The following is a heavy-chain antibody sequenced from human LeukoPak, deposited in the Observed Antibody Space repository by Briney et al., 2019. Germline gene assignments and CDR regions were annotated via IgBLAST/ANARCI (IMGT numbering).Heavy chain of an antibody. V-gene: IGHV3-23*01. J-gene: IGHJ3*01. D-gene: IGHD2-21*02. CDR2: IGGSGVST. CDR3: AKDNSPFCGGDCYLAAIDV. CDR1: GFIFSNYA. Sequence: PSGGSLRLSCAASGFIFSNYAMSWVRQAPGKGPEWVSGIGGSGVSTYYADSVKGRFTVSRDNSKNTLYLQMNSLRVEDTAVYYCAKDNSPFCGGDCYLAAIDVWGQGTMVTVSS.